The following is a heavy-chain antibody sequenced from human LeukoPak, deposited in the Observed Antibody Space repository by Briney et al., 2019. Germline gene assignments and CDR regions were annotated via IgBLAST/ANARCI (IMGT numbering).Heavy chain of an antibody. CDR3: TRGLSIATRPAYYFDY. CDR1: GHTFTDYY. D-gene: IGHD6-6*01. J-gene: IGHJ4*02. V-gene: IGHV1-2*02. CDR2: INPNSGGT. Sequence: ASVKVSCKASGHTFTDYYMHWVRQAPGQGFEWMGWINPNSGGTNYAQKLQGRVTMTRDTSISTAYMELTSLRSDDTAVYYCTRGLSIATRPAYYFDYWGQGTLVTVSS.